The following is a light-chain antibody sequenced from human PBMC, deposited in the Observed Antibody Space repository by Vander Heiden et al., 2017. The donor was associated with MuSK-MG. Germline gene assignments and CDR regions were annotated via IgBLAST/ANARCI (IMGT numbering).Light chain of an antibody. CDR2: GAS. J-gene: IGKJ4*01. CDR3: QQYNNWALT. Sequence: EIVMTQSPATLSVSPGERATLSCRARQSVSSNLAWYQQKPGQAPRLLIYGASTRATGIPARFSGSGSETEFTLTISSLQSEDFAVYYCQQYNNWALTFGGGTKVEIK. CDR1: QSVSSN. V-gene: IGKV3-15*01.